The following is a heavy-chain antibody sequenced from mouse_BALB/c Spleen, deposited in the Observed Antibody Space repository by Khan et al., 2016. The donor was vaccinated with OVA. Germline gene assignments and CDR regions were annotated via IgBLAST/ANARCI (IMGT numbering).Heavy chain of an antibody. CDR2: IYPGDGST. V-gene: IGHV1S56*01. CDR1: GYTFTSYD. J-gene: IGHJ4*01. D-gene: IGHD1-1*01. CDR3: AREGVRGVAMDY. Sequence: QVQLQQSGPEVVKPGALVKISCKASGYTFTSYDINWVKQRPGQGLEWIGWIYPGDGSTEYNEKFKGKATLTADESSNTAYMQRRSLTSENFAVYFCAREGVRGVAMDYWGQGTSVTVSS.